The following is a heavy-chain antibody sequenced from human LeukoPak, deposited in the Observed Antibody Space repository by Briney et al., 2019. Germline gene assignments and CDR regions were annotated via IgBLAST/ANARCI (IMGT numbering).Heavy chain of an antibody. Sequence: GGSLRLSCAASGFTFSSFSLNWVRQAPGKGLEWVSSISSSTSSIYYADSVKGRFTISRDNAKNSLYLQMNSLRAEDTAVYYCARDPSSLRDSFDYWGQGTLVTVSS. CDR3: ARDPSSLRDSFDY. V-gene: IGHV3-21*01. J-gene: IGHJ4*02. CDR2: ISSSTSSI. CDR1: GFTFSSFS.